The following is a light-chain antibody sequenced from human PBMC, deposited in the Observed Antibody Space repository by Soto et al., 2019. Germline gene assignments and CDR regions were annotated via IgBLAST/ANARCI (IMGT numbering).Light chain of an antibody. Sequence: QSALTQPASVSGSPGQSITISCTGTSSDIGDYDYVSWYQQHAGKAPKLVIYEVSERPSGVSNRFSGSKSGSTASLTISGLQAEDEAEYYCAAWDDSLNGVVFGGGTKLTVL. CDR3: AAWDDSLNGVV. CDR2: EVS. V-gene: IGLV2-14*01. CDR1: SSDIGDYDY. J-gene: IGLJ2*01.